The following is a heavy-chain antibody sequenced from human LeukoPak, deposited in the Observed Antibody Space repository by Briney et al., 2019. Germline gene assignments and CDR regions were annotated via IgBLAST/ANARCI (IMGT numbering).Heavy chain of an antibody. J-gene: IGHJ3*02. Sequence: GGSLRLSCAASGFTFSSYWMSWVRQAPGKGLEWVATIKHDGSQKYYVDSVKGRFTISRDNAKNSLYLQMNSLRAEDTAVYYCARERYRSGGSCYPDTFDIWGQGTMVTVSS. D-gene: IGHD2-15*01. V-gene: IGHV3-7*01. CDR3: ARERYRSGGSCYPDTFDI. CDR2: IKHDGSQK. CDR1: GFTFSSYW.